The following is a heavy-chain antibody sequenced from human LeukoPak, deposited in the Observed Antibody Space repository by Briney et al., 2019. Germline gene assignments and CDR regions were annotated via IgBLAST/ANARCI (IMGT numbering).Heavy chain of an antibody. D-gene: IGHD3-10*01. CDR3: GRVGAYYGSGSYSDY. J-gene: IGHJ4*02. Sequence: PGGSLRLSCAASGFTFSSYWMSWVRQAPGKGLEWVANINQDGSQKYHVDSVKGRFTISRDNAKKSLYPQMNSLRAEDTAVYYCGRVGAYYGSGSYSDYWGQGTLVTVSS. V-gene: IGHV3-7*01. CDR2: INQDGSQK. CDR1: GFTFSSYW.